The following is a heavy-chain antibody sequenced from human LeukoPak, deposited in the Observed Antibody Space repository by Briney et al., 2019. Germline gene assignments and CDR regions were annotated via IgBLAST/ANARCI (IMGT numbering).Heavy chain of an antibody. V-gene: IGHV4-34*01. CDR1: GGSFSGYY. CDR2: INHSGST. Sequence: SETLSLTCAVYGGSFSGYYWSWIRQPPGKGLEWIGEINHSGSTNYNPSLKSRVTISVDTSKNQFSLKLSSVTAADTAVYYCARTKRGGFDYWGQGILVTVSS. J-gene: IGHJ4*02. D-gene: IGHD2-8*01. CDR3: ARTKRGGFDY.